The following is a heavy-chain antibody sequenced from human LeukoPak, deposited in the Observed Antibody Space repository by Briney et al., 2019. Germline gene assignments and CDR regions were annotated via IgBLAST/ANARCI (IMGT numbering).Heavy chain of an antibody. Sequence: SETLSLTCTVSGGSISSYYWSWIRQPPGKGLEWIGYIYYSGSTNYNPSLKSRVTISVDTSKNQFSLKLSSVTAADTAVYYCARTYHGSGGTPGWWFDPWGQGTLVTVSS. V-gene: IGHV4-59*01. D-gene: IGHD3-10*01. CDR1: GGSISSYY. J-gene: IGHJ5*02. CDR3: ARTYHGSGGTPGWWFDP. CDR2: IYYSGST.